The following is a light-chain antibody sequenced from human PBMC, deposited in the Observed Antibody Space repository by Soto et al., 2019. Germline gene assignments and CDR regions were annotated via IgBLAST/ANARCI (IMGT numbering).Light chain of an antibody. J-gene: IGKJ2*01. Sequence: EIVMTQSPATLSVSPGDRATISCRASQSVGDNLAWYQQKPGQAPRLLIYGASTRATGIPTRFSGSGSGTEFTLTISSLQSEDFAVYYCQQYNNWAPKTFGQGTKLEIK. V-gene: IGKV3-15*01. CDR1: QSVGDN. CDR3: QQYNNWAPKT. CDR2: GAS.